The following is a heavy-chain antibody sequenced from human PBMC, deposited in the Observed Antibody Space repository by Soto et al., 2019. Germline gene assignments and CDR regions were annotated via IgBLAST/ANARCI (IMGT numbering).Heavy chain of an antibody. CDR3: ARGWLRDPWMD. D-gene: IGHD5-12*01. Sequence: PGGSLRLSCAASGFIFSSYTMNWVRQAPGKGLEWVSSISASSTYIYYADSLKGRFTISRDNAYNSLYLQMNSLRAEDTAVYYCARGWLRDPWMDWGQGTLVTVSS. CDR1: GFIFSSYT. CDR2: ISASSTYI. V-gene: IGHV3-21*01. J-gene: IGHJ4*02.